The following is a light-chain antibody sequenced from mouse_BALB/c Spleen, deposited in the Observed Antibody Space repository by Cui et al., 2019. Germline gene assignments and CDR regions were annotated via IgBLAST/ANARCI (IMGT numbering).Light chain of an antibody. CDR2: GTS. J-gene: IGKJ1*01. Sequence: QIVLTQSPAILSASLGAEITLTCSASSSVSYVHWYQQKSGTSPKLLIYGTSNLASGVPSRFSGSGSGTFYSLTISSVEAEDAADYYCHQWSSYPWTFGGGTKLEIK. CDR3: HQWSSYPWT. CDR1: SSVSY. V-gene: IGKV4-80*01.